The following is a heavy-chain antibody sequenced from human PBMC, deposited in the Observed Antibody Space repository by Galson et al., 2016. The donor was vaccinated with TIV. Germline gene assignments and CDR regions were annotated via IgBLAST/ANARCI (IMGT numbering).Heavy chain of an antibody. D-gene: IGHD6-25*01. CDR3: ARDTPSLLAAATMDY. CDR2: ISVYNGNT. CDR1: GYIFNNFG. J-gene: IGHJ4*02. V-gene: IGHV1-18*01. Sequence: SVKVSCKASGYIFNNFGVSWVRQAPGQGLEWMAWISVYNGNTNYAQSLQGRVPLTTDTSTSTAYMELRSLRSDGTAVYYCARDTPSLLAAATMDYWGQGTLVTVSS.